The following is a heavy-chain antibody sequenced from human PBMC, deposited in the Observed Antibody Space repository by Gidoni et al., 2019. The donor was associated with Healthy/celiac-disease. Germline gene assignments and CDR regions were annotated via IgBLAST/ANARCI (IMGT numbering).Heavy chain of an antibody. J-gene: IGHJ4*02. Sequence: EVQLVESGGGLVKPGGSRRLSCAASGFTFRNAWMNWVRQAPGKGLEWVGRIKSKTDGGTTDYAAPVKGRFTISRDDSKNTLYLQMNSLKTEDTAVYYCTTANFRDYGDYSTFDYWGQGTLVTVSS. V-gene: IGHV3-15*07. CDR2: IKSKTDGGTT. D-gene: IGHD4-17*01. CDR1: GFTFRNAW. CDR3: TTANFRDYGDYSTFDY.